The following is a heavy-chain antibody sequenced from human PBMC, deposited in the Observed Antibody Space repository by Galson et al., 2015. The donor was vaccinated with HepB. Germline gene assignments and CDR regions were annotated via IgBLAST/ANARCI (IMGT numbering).Heavy chain of an antibody. Sequence: SLRLSCAASGFTFSSYSMNWVRQAPGKGLEWVSYISSSSSTIYYADSVKGRFTISRDNAKNSLYLQMNSLRAEDTAVYYCVRNYYETPFDYWGQGTLVTVSS. D-gene: IGHD1-7*01. CDR1: GFTFSSYS. CDR2: ISSSSSTI. J-gene: IGHJ4*02. V-gene: IGHV3-48*04. CDR3: VRNYYETPFDY.